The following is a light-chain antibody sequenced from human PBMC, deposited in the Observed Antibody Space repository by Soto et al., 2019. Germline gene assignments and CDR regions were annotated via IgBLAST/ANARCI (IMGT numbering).Light chain of an antibody. CDR2: DVS. CDR1: SSDVGGYNY. V-gene: IGLV2-14*01. Sequence: QSALTQPASVSGSPGQSITISCTGTSSDVGGYNYVSWYQQHQGKAPKLMIYDVSNRPSGVSNRFSGSKSGNTASLTISGLQAEDEADYYCSSYTSSSTGVFGGGTKVTVL. CDR3: SSYTSSSTGV. J-gene: IGLJ2*01.